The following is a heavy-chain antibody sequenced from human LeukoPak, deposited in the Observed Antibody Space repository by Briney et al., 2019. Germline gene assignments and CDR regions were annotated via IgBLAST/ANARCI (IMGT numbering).Heavy chain of an antibody. V-gene: IGHV4-59*12. J-gene: IGHJ5*02. CDR2: IYYSGST. CDR3: ARDQGYCSGGSCRNWFDP. CDR1: GGSISSYY. Sequence: SETLSLTCTVSGGSISSYYWSWIRQPPGKGLEWIGYIYYSGSTNYNPSLKSRVTISVDTSKNQFSLKLSSVTAADTAVYYCARDQGYCSGGSCRNWFDPWGQGTLVTVSS. D-gene: IGHD2-15*01.